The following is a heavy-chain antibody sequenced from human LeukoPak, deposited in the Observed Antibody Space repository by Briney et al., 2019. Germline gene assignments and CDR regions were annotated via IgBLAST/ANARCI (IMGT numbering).Heavy chain of an antibody. V-gene: IGHV3-74*01. J-gene: IGHJ4*02. CDR2: INSDGSST. D-gene: IGHD6-13*01. CDR3: AVSWGPAAGTFDY. Sequence: GGSLRLSCAASGFTFSSYWMHWVRQAPGKGLVWVSRINSDGSSTSYADSVKGRFTISRDNAKNTLYLQMNSLRAEDTAVYYCAVSWGPAAGTFDYWGQGTLVIVSS. CDR1: GFTFSSYW.